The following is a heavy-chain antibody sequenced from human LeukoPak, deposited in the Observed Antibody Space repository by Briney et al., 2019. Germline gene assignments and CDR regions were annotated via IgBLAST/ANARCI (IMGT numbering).Heavy chain of an antibody. CDR1: GGSISSSSYY. Sequence: SETLSLTCTVSGGSISSSSYYWGWIRQPPGKGLEWIGSIYYSGSTYYNPSLKSRVTISVDTSKNQFSLKLSSVTAADTAVYYCARQTSYVVAAAFDPWGQGTLVTVSS. V-gene: IGHV4-39*01. CDR3: ARQTSYVVAAAFDP. CDR2: IYYSGST. D-gene: IGHD6-13*01. J-gene: IGHJ5*02.